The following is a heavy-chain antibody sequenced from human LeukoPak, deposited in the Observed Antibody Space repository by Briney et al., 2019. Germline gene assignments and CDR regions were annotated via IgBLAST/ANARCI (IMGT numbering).Heavy chain of an antibody. D-gene: IGHD3-22*01. CDR3: ARVSDDSSGYLDY. Sequence: SETLSLTCTVSGDSISSSHYYWGWIRQPPGKGLEWIGSFFYSGSTYYNPSLKSRVTISVDTSKNQFSLKLSSVTAADTAVYYCARVSDDSSGYLDYWGQGTLVTVSS. CDR2: FFYSGST. V-gene: IGHV4-39*07. CDR1: GDSISSSHYY. J-gene: IGHJ4*02.